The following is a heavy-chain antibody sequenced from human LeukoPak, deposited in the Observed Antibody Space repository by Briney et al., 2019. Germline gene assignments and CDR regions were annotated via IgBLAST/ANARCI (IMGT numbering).Heavy chain of an antibody. CDR3: AKRGAEVGATVAPGEY. CDR2: ISSSVGNT. Sequence: GGSLRLSCATSGFTFRSYGMHWVRQAPGKGLEWVSAISSSVGNTYYADSVKGRFTISRDSSKNTLYLQMNSLRAEDTAVYYCAKRGAEVGATVAPGEYWGQGTLVTVSS. D-gene: IGHD1-26*01. J-gene: IGHJ4*02. CDR1: GFTFRSYG. V-gene: IGHV3-23*01.